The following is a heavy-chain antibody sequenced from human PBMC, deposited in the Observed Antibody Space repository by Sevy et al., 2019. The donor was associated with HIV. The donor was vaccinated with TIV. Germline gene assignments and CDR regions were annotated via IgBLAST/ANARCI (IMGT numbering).Heavy chain of an antibody. Sequence: GGSLRLSCTGSGFSFNYYGIHWVRQAPGKGLDWVALISHDGINEYYADSVKGRFTISRDNSKNTVYLEMNRLRNEDTAIYFCANAYSGSYSHSYLYALDVWGQGTTVTVSS. CDR3: ANAYSGSYSHSYLYALDV. V-gene: IGHV3-30*18. CDR1: GFSFNYYG. CDR2: ISHDGINE. J-gene: IGHJ6*02. D-gene: IGHD1-26*01.